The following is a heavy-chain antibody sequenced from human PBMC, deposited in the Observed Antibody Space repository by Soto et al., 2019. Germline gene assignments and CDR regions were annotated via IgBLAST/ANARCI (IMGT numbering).Heavy chain of an antibody. Sequence: PSETLSLTCAVSGGSISSGGYSWSWIRQPPGKGLEWIGYIYHSGSTYYNPSLKSRVTISVDRSKNQFSLKLSSVTAADTAVYYCARGKPYGGHLDYWGQGTLVTVSS. D-gene: IGHD4-17*01. CDR2: IYHSGST. V-gene: IGHV4-30-2*01. J-gene: IGHJ4*02. CDR3: ARGKPYGGHLDY. CDR1: GGSISSGGYS.